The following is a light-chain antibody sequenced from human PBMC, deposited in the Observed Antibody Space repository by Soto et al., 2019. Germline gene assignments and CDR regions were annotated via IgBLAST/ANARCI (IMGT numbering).Light chain of an antibody. J-gene: IGKJ2*01. Sequence: EFVLTQSPGTLSLSPGERATLSCRASQSVSNNYLAWYQQKPGQAPRLLIYGASSRATGIPDSFSGGGSGTDFTLTISRLEPEDFAVYYCQPYCRLSYTFAQ. V-gene: IGKV3-20*01. CDR2: GAS. CDR1: QSVSNNY. CDR3: QPYCRLSYT.